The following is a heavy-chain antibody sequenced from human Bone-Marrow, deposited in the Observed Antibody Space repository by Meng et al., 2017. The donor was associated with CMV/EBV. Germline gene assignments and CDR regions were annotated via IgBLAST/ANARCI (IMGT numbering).Heavy chain of an antibody. J-gene: IGHJ5*02. Sequence: LSCAVYGGYFRGYYWSWIRQPPGKGLERIGENNHGGSTNYSPSLKSRVTISVDTSKNQFSLKLSSVTAADTAVYYCARQAPDNWFDPWGQGALVTVSS. CDR2: NNHGGST. CDR1: GGYFRGYY. CDR3: ARQAPDNWFDP. V-gene: IGHV4-34*01.